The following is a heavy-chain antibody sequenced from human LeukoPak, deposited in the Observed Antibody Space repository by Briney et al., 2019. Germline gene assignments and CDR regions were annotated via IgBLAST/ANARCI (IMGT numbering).Heavy chain of an antibody. D-gene: IGHD2-2*01. J-gene: IGHJ5*02. Sequence: ALQTLSLTCAVYGGSFSGYYWSRIRQPPGQGLEWSGEINHSESTNYNPSLKSRVTISVDTSKNQFSLKLSSVTAADTAVYYCARVGGTIVVVPAANDWFDPWGQGTLVTVSS. CDR3: ARVGGTIVVVPAANDWFDP. V-gene: IGHV4-34*01. CDR1: GGSFSGYY. CDR2: INHSEST.